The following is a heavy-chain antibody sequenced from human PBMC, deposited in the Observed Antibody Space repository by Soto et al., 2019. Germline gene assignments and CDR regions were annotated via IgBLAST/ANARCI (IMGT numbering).Heavy chain of an antibody. Sequence: SETLSLTCTVSGGSISNYYWSWIRQPPGKGLEWIGYIYYSGSTNYNPSLKSRVTISVGTSKNQFSLKLSSVTAADTAVYYCARGKYGGYVYNPFDYWGQGTLVTVSS. J-gene: IGHJ4*02. CDR2: IYYSGST. D-gene: IGHD5-12*01. CDR1: GGSISNYY. V-gene: IGHV4-59*01. CDR3: ARGKYGGYVYNPFDY.